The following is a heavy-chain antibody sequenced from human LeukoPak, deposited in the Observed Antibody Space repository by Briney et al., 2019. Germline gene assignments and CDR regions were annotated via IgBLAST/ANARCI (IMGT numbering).Heavy chain of an antibody. D-gene: IGHD5-12*01. CDR2: TYYRSKWFN. CDR1: GDSVSSNSAA. Sequence: SQTLSLTCAISGDSVSSNSAAWNWITQSPSRGLDWLGRTYYRSKWFNDYPLSMKSRITINTDPSKNHFSLQLKSVTPEDTAVYYCVRDSGYGLDAFDIWGQGTKVTVSS. CDR3: VRDSGYGLDAFDI. V-gene: IGHV6-1*01. J-gene: IGHJ3*02.